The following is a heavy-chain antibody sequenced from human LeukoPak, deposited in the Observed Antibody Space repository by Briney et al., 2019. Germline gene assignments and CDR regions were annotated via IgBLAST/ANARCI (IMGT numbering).Heavy chain of an antibody. CDR2: IYHSGST. Sequence: SETLSLTCAVSGGSISSSNWWSWVRQPPGKGLEWIGEIYHSGSTNCNPSLRSRVTISVDKSKNQFSLKLSSVTAADTAVYYCARRGIAVAGSFDYWGQGTLVTVSS. CDR1: GGSISSSNW. V-gene: IGHV4-4*02. D-gene: IGHD6-19*01. J-gene: IGHJ4*02. CDR3: ARRGIAVAGSFDY.